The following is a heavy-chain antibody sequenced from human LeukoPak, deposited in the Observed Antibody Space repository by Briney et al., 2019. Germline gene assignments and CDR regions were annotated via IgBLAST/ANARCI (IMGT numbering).Heavy chain of an antibody. Sequence: GASVKVSCKASGGTFISYAISWVRQAPGQGLEWMGGIIPIFGTANYAQKFQGRVTITADESTSTAYMELSSLRSEDTAVYYCARAVTWEDYYYYGMDVWGQGTTVTVSS. J-gene: IGHJ6*02. CDR2: IIPIFGTA. CDR1: GGTFISYA. CDR3: ARAVTWEDYYYYGMDV. D-gene: IGHD7-27*01. V-gene: IGHV1-69*13.